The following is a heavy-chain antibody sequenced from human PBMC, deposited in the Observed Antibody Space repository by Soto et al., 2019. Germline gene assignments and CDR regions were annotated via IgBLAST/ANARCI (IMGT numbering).Heavy chain of an antibody. CDR3: AKDYYDSSGYYYDYFDY. V-gene: IGHV3-23*01. CDR1: GSTFSSYA. CDR2: ISGSGGST. J-gene: IGHJ4*02. Sequence: EVQLLESGGGLVQPGGSLRLSCAASGSTFSSYAMSWVRQAPGKGLEWVSAISGSGGSTYYADSVKGRFTISRDNSKNTLYLQMNSLRAEDTAVYYCAKDYYDSSGYYYDYFDYWGQGTLVTVSS. D-gene: IGHD3-22*01.